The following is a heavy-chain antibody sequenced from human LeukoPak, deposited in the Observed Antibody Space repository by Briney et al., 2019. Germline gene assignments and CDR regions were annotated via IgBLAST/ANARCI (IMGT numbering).Heavy chain of an antibody. J-gene: IGHJ4*02. CDR1: GYTFTGKF. CDR3: ARDREGLAYFDY. V-gene: IGHV1-2*02. CDR2: IDPNSGGT. Sequence: ASVKVSCKASGYTFTGKFIHWVRQAPGQGLELMGWIDPNSGGTDYAQKFRGRVTMTRDTSTSTAYMDLSSMISDDTAVYYCARDREGLAYFDYWGQGTLVTVSS. D-gene: IGHD3/OR15-3a*01.